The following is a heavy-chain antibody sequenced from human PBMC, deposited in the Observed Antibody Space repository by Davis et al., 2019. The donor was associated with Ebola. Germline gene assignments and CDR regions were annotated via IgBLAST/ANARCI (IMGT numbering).Heavy chain of an antibody. CDR1: GGSISSSNW. CDR3: ARSFSVGATNFDY. V-gene: IGHV4-4*02. CDR2: IYHSGST. Sequence: MPSETLSLTCAVSGGSISSSNWWRWVRQPPGKGLEWIGEIYHSGSTNYNPSLKSRVTISVDKSKNQFSLKLSSVTAADTAVYYCARSFSVGATNFDYWGQGTLVTVSS. J-gene: IGHJ4*02. D-gene: IGHD1-26*01.